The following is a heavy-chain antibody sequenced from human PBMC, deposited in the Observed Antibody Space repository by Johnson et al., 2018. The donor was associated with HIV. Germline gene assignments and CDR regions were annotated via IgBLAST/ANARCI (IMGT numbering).Heavy chain of an antibody. CDR3: AVLCSGCADAFDV. D-gene: IGHD3-10*01. J-gene: IGHJ3*01. V-gene: IGHV3-66*01. Sequence: EVQLVESGGGLVQPGGSLRLSCAASGFTVSSNYMSWVRQAPGKGLEWVSVIYSGGGTYYADSVKGRFTISRDNSKNTLYLQMNSLRAEDGAVYYCAVLCSGCADAFDVWGQGTMVTVS. CDR2: IYSGGGT. CDR1: GFTVSSNY.